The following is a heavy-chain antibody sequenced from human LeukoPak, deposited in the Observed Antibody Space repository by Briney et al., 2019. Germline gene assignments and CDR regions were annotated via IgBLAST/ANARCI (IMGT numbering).Heavy chain of an antibody. CDR1: GFTYSTYW. V-gene: IGHV3-74*03. CDR2: INNDGSFT. D-gene: IGHD4-17*01. J-gene: IGHJ4*02. CDR3: TRDDYGKGIDY. Sequence: PGGSLRLSCAASGFTYSTYWMHCVRQAPGQALVWVSHINNDGSFTTYADSVKGRFTISRDNAKNTLHLQMNSLRAEDTAVYYCTRDDYGKGIDYWGQGNPGHRLL.